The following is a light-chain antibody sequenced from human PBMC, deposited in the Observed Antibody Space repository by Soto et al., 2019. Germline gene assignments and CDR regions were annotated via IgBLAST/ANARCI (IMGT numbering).Light chain of an antibody. J-gene: IGKJ2*01. CDR2: DSS. V-gene: IGKV3-20*01. CDR3: QQYRGSPPYT. Sequence: EIVLTQSPGTLSLSPGERATLSCGASQSVRSNYLAWYQHKPGQAPRLLIYDSSRRATGIPDRFSATGSGTDFTLTISSREPEDSAVYLCQQYRGSPPYTFGQGTKVEIK. CDR1: QSVRSNY.